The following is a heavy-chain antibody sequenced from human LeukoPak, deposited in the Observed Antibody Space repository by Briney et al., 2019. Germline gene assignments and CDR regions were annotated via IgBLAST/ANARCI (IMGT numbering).Heavy chain of an antibody. J-gene: IGHJ4*02. Sequence: GGSLRLSCAASGFTFSSYAMSWVRQAPGKGLEWVSAISGSGGSTYYADSVKGRFTISRDNSKNTLYLQMNSLRAEDTAVYYCAKEEGYCSSTSCPYYFDYWGQGTLVTVSS. CDR1: GFTFSSYA. V-gene: IGHV3-23*01. CDR3: AKEEGYCSSTSCPYYFDY. D-gene: IGHD2-2*01. CDR2: ISGSGGST.